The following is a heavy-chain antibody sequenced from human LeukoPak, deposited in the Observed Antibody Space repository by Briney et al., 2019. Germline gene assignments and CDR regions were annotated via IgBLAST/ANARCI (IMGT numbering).Heavy chain of an antibody. CDR2: INPNSGGT. CDR3: ARGSDDFWSGYSPSY. V-gene: IGHV1-2*02. D-gene: IGHD3-3*01. Sequence: ASVKVSCKASGYTFTGYYMHWVRQAPGQGLEWMGWINPNSGGTNYAQKFQGRVTMTRSTSISTAHMELSRLRSGDTAVYYCARGSDDFWSGYSPSYWGQGTLVTVSS. CDR1: GYTFTGYY. J-gene: IGHJ4*02.